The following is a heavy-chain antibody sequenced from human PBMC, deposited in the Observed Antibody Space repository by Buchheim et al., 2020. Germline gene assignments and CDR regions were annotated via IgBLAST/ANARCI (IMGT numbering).Heavy chain of an antibody. CDR1: GGSISSDNW. CDR3: ARGLPLSRGIAARREVGYYFDY. J-gene: IGHJ4*02. V-gene: IGHV4-4*02. Sequence: QVQLRESGPGLVKPSGTLPLTCTVSGGSISSDNWWSWVRQPPGKGLEWIGEINHSGSTNHNPSLKSRVTISVDTSKNQFSLKLSSVTAADTAVYYCARGLPLSRGIAARREVGYYFDYWGQGTL. D-gene: IGHD6-6*01. CDR2: INHSGST.